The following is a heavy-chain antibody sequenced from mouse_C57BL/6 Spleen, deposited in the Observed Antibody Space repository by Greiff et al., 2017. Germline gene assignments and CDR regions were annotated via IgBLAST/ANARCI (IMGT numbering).Heavy chain of an antibody. Sequence: EVKLMESGGGLVQSGRSLRLSCATSGFTFSDFYMEWVLQAPGKGLEWIAASRNKANDYTTEYSASVKGRFIVSRDTSQSILYLQMNALRAEDTAIYYCARDAAGRYFDVWGTGTTVTVSS. CDR2: SRNKANDYTT. D-gene: IGHD4-1*01. V-gene: IGHV7-1*01. CDR3: ARDAAGRYFDV. J-gene: IGHJ1*03. CDR1: GFTFSDFY.